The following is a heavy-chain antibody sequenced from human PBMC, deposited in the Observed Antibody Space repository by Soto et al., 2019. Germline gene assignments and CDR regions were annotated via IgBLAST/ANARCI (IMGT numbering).Heavy chain of an antibody. J-gene: IGHJ3*02. CDR1: GGSISSSSFH. CDR3: ARSVPAAIWDMAFDI. D-gene: IGHD2-2*02. V-gene: IGHV4-39*01. CDR2: IYYSGNT. Sequence: SETLSLTCTVSGGSISSSSFHWSWIRQPPGKGLEYIGNIYYSGNTYYNPSLKSRVTISVDASKNQFSLKLNSVTAADTAIYYCARSVPAAIWDMAFDIWGQGTMVTVSS.